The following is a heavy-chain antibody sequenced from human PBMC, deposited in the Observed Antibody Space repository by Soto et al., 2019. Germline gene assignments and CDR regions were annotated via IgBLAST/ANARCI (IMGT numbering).Heavy chain of an antibody. CDR3: ARGGRIAARPRVPTGWDFDY. V-gene: IGHV1-18*01. CDR2: ISAYNGNT. CDR1: GYTFTSYG. J-gene: IGHJ4*02. D-gene: IGHD6-6*01. Sequence: QVQLVQSGAEVKKPGASVKVSCKASGYTFTSYGISWVRQAPGQGLEWMGWISAYNGNTNYAQKLQGRVTMTTDTATSTAYMERRSRRSDDTAVYYCARGGRIAARPRVPTGWDFDYWGQGTLVTVSS.